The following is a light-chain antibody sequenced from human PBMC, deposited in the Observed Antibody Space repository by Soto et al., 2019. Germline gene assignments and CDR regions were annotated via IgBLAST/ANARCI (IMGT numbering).Light chain of an antibody. CDR1: QSVSSSY. CDR2: GAS. CDR3: QQYGGSTYT. J-gene: IGKJ2*01. Sequence: EIVLTQSTGTLSLSPGERATLSCRASQSVSSSYLAWYQQKPGQAPRLLISGASSRATGIPDRFSGSGSGTGFTHTISRLEPEDFAVYYCQQYGGSTYTFGQGTKLETK. V-gene: IGKV3-20*01.